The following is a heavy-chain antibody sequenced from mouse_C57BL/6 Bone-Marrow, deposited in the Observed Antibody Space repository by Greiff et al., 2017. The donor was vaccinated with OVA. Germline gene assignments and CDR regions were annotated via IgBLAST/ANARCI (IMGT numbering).Heavy chain of an antibody. Sequence: VKLVESGAELARPGASVKLSCKASGYTFTSYGISWVKQRTGQGLEWIGEIYPRSGNTYYNEKFKGKATLTADKSSSTAYMELRSLTSEDSAVYFCARGRAQATYWGQGTLVTVSA. V-gene: IGHV1-81*01. CDR1: GYTFTSYG. CDR3: ARGRAQATY. J-gene: IGHJ3*01. CDR2: IYPRSGNT. D-gene: IGHD3-2*02.